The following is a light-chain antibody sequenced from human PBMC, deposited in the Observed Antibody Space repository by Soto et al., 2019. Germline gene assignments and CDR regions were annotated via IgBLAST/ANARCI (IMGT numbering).Light chain of an antibody. CDR3: QQRSNWPPGIT. CDR1: QSINSD. CDR2: GAS. V-gene: IGKV3-11*01. J-gene: IGKJ5*01. Sequence: NVMTQSPATLSVSPGETTRLSCRASQSINSDVAWYQQKVGQTPRLLIHGASTRATGIAARFSGSGSGTEFTLTISSLEPEDFAVYYCQQRSNWPPGITFGQGTRLEIK.